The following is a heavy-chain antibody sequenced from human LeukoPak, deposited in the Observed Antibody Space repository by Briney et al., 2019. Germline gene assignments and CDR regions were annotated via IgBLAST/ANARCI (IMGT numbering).Heavy chain of an antibody. Sequence: PSETLSLTCTVSGGSISSYYWSWIRQPPGKGLEWIGYIYYSGSTNYNPSLKSRVTISVDTSKNQFSLKLSSVTAADTAVYYCARGREYSSSSGNYYYMDVWGKGTTVTVSS. CDR3: ARGREYSSSSGNYYYMDV. CDR1: GGSISSYY. D-gene: IGHD6-6*01. V-gene: IGHV4-59*01. J-gene: IGHJ6*03. CDR2: IYYSGST.